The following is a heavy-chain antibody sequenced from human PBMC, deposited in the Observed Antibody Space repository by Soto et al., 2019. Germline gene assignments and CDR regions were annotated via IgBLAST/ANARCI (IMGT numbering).Heavy chain of an antibody. J-gene: IGHJ6*02. D-gene: IGHD3-3*01. CDR3: ARDLYDFWETGGMDV. CDR2: IYTSGST. CDR1: GGSISSYY. Sequence: QVQLQESGPGLVKPSETLSLTCTVSGGSISSYYWSWIRQPAGKGLAWIGRIYTSGSTNYNPSLKSRVTMSVDTSKNQFSLKLSSVTAADTAVYYCARDLYDFWETGGMDVWGQGTTVTVSS. V-gene: IGHV4-4*07.